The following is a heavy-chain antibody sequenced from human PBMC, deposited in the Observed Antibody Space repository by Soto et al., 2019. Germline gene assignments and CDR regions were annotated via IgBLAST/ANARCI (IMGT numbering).Heavy chain of an antibody. CDR2: IIPIFGKA. V-gene: IGHV1-69*06. J-gene: IGHJ4*02. Sequence: SVKFSCQISGHTRTEFSIHWVRQAPGKGLEWMGGIIPIFGKANYSQKCQGRVTITADKSTGTAYMELRSLRSEDTALYYCERRDTSGFIRYFDNWGQGTQVTVYS. D-gene: IGHD3-3*01. CDR3: ERRDTSGFIRYFDN. CDR1: GHTRTEFS.